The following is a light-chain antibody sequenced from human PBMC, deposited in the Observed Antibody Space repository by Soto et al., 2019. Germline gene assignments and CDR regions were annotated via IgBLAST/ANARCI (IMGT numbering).Light chain of an antibody. Sequence: QSALAQPASVSGSPGQSITISCTGTISDFGPFDSVSWYQQHPGKAPKLIIFGVSNRPSGIPGRFTGSKSGYTASLTISGLQSDDEAHYYCSSYSINNVVLFGGGTQLTVL. V-gene: IGLV2-14*03. CDR3: SSYSINNVVL. J-gene: IGLJ7*01. CDR2: GVS. CDR1: ISDFGPFDS.